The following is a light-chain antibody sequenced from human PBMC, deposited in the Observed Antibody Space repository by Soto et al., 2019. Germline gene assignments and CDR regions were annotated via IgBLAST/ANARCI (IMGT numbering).Light chain of an antibody. Sequence: QSVLTQPPSVSGAPGQRVTISCTGSSSNIGAGYDVHWYQQLPGTAPKHLIYANSNRPSGLPDRFSASKSGTSASLAITGLQAEDEADYYCQSYDSSLSGSVFGGGTKLTVL. CDR3: QSYDSSLSGSV. CDR1: SSNIGAGYD. V-gene: IGLV1-40*01. J-gene: IGLJ2*01. CDR2: ANS.